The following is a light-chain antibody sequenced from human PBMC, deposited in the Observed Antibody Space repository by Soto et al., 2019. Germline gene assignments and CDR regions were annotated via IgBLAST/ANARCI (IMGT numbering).Light chain of an antibody. Sequence: EIVLTQSPGTLSLFPGERATLSCRASQSLITRYLAWYQQKPGQAPRLLNYGASSRATGIPDRFSGSGSGTDFTLTISRLEPEDFAVYSCQQYGTSPTFGQGTRLEIK. V-gene: IGKV3-20*01. CDR3: QQYGTSPT. CDR2: GAS. CDR1: QSLITRY. J-gene: IGKJ5*01.